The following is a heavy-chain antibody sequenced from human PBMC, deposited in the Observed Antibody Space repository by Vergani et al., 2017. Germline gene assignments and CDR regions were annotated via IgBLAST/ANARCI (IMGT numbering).Heavy chain of an antibody. CDR3: ARQPVVGAAD. CDR2: IYYSGST. CDR1: GGSISSCY. V-gene: IGHV4-59*01. D-gene: IGHD1-26*01. Sequence: QLQLQESGPGLVKPSETLSLTCTVSGGSISSCYWSWIRQPPAKGLEWIWYIYYSGSTNYNPSLKSRVTISVDTSTNQFSLKMSSVTAAATPVYYCARQPVVGAADWGQGTLVTVSS. J-gene: IGHJ4*02.